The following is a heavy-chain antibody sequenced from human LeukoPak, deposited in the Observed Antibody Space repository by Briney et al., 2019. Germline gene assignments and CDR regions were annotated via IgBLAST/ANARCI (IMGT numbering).Heavy chain of an antibody. CDR1: GGSINSDGYY. J-gene: IGHJ4*02. Sequence: PSETLSLTCTVSGGSINSDGYYWSWIRQPPGKGLEWIGYIYHSGSTSYNPSLKSRVTISVDRSKNQFPLKLSSVTAADTAVYYCARAGGISSSLSEIDYWGQGTLVTVSS. CDR2: IYHSGST. D-gene: IGHD6-6*01. CDR3: ARAGGISSSLSEIDY. V-gene: IGHV4-30-2*01.